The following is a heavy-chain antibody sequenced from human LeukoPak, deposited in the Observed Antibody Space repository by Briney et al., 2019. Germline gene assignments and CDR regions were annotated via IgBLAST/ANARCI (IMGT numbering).Heavy chain of an antibody. D-gene: IGHD3-22*01. CDR3: ASCPYYYDSSLWYFDL. V-gene: IGHV3-30-3*01. J-gene: IGHJ2*01. Sequence: GGSLRLSCAASGFTFSSYAMHWVRQAPGKGLEWVAVISYDGSNKYYADSVKGRFTISRDNSKNTLYLQMNSLRAEDTAVYYCASCPYYYDSSLWYFDLWGRGTLVTVSS. CDR2: ISYDGSNK. CDR1: GFTFSSYA.